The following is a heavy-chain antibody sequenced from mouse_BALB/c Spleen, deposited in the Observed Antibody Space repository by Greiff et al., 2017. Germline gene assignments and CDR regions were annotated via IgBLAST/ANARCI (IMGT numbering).Heavy chain of an antibody. Sequence: VQRVESGPGLVAPSQSLSITCTVSGFSLTSYGVHWVRQPPGKGLEWLGVIWAGGSTNYNSALMSRLSISKDNSKSQVFLKMNSLQTDDTAMYYCARGRYDAYYAMDYWGQGTSVTVSS. CDR1: GFSLTSYG. D-gene: IGHD2-14*01. V-gene: IGHV2-9*02. J-gene: IGHJ4*01. CDR2: IWAGGST. CDR3: ARGRYDAYYAMDY.